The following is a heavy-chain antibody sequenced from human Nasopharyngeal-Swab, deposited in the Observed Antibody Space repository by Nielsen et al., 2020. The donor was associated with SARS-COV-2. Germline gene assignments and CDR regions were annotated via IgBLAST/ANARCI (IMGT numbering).Heavy chain of an antibody. CDR2: INTDGRRT. CDR1: GFSFSTFW. Sequence: ESLKISCAASGFSFSTFWMHWVRQVPGEGLVWVSRINTDGRRTNYAESVKGRFTISRDNAKNSLYLQMNSLRAEDTAVYYCARPPGYCSGGSCYSWGQGTLVTVSS. D-gene: IGHD2-15*01. CDR3: ARPPGYCSGGSCYS. J-gene: IGHJ4*02. V-gene: IGHV3-74*01.